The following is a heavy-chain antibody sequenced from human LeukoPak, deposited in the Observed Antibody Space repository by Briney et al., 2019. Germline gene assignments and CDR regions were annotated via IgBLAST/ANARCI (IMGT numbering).Heavy chain of an antibody. D-gene: IGHD2-15*01. CDR2: IYYSGST. Sequence: SETLSLTCTVSGGSISSYYWSWIRQSPGKGLEWIGYIYYSGSTNYNPSLKSRVTISVDTSKNEFSLKLSSVTAADTAVYYCASAGYCSGNSCYLNPLDYWGQGTLVTVSS. CDR3: ASAGYCSGNSCYLNPLDY. CDR1: GGSISSYY. J-gene: IGHJ4*02. V-gene: IGHV4-59*01.